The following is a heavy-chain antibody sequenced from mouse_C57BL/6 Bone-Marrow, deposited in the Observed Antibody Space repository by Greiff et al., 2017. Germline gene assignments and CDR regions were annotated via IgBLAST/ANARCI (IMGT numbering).Heavy chain of an antibody. V-gene: IGHV5-16*01. CDR2: INDDGSST. D-gene: IGHD1-1*01. CDR1: GFTFSGYN. J-gene: IGHJ4*01. CDR3: ARHYGSSYFYAMDY. Sequence: EVMLVESEGGLVQPGRSMKLSCAASGFTFSGYNMAWVRQAPEKRLEWVANINDDGSSTYYLDSLKSRFIISGDNAKIILYLQMSSLKSENTATYYCARHYGSSYFYAMDYWGQGTSVTVSS.